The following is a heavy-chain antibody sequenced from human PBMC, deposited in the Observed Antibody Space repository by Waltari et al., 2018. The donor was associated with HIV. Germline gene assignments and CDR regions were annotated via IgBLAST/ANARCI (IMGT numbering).Heavy chain of an antibody. J-gene: IGHJ6*02. CDR1: AFNISHFG. Sequence: EVQFLESGGKLVQPGGSLRLSCVVSAFNISHFGVSCVRRAPGDGLEGVSSSSVIPPHRKTAESVRGRLALSIDSCTNTLYLQIGSLRPEDTATYDCGKDLPGRNWSQVMYSGLDGWGQGTTVTVSS. CDR2: SSVIPPHR. V-gene: IGHV3-23*01. CDR3: GKDLPGRNWSQVMYSGLDG. D-gene: IGHD6-13*01.